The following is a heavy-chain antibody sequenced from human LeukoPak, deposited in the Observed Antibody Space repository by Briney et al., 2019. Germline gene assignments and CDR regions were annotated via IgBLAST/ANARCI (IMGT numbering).Heavy chain of an antibody. J-gene: IGHJ4*02. D-gene: IGHD1-26*01. CDR2: ISSSGSTI. CDR1: GFTFSSYE. CDR3: ARDRVGATVNVDY. V-gene: IGHV3-48*03. Sequence: GGSLRLSCAASGFTFSSYEMNWVRQAPGKGLEWVSYISSSGSTIYYADSVKGRFTISRDNAKNSLYLQMNSLRAEDTAVYYCARDRVGATVNVDYWGQGTLVTVSS.